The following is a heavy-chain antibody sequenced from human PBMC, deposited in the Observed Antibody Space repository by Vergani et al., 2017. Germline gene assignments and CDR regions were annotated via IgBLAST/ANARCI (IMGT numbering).Heavy chain of an antibody. CDR3: ARDLYWSGGSCYSFDY. D-gene: IGHD2-15*01. CDR1: GFTFSSYS. J-gene: IGHJ4*02. CDR2: ISSSSSTI. V-gene: IGHV3-48*01. Sequence: EVQLVESGGGLVQPGGSLRLSCAASGFTFSSYSMNWVRQAPGKGLEWVSYISSSSSTIYYADSVKGRFTISRDNAKNSLYLQMNSLRAEDTAVYYCARDLYWSGGSCYSFDYWGQGTLVTVSS.